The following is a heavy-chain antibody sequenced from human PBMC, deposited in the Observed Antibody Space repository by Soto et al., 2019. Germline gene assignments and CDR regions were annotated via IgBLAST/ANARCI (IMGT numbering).Heavy chain of an antibody. J-gene: IGHJ4*02. CDR3: AKADFYSYAKGSYFDH. D-gene: IGHD5-18*01. V-gene: IGHV3-23*01. Sequence: PGGSLRLSCAASGFTFSSYAMSWVRQAPGKGLELVSAISGSGSGTYYADSAKGRFTISRDNSKSSLWLQMSSLRAEDTAVYYCAKADFYSYAKGSYFDHWGQGTLVTVSS. CDR1: GFTFSSYA. CDR2: ISGSGSGT.